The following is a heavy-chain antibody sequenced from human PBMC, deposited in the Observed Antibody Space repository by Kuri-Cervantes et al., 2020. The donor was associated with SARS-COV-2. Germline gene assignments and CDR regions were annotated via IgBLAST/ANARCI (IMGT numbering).Heavy chain of an antibody. CDR3: ARDSMTTRDFDY. CDR1: GFTFSSYW. V-gene: IGHV3-74*01. Sequence: GESLKISCVASGFTFSSYWMHWVRQAPGKGLVWVSRVTNDGGDAILADSVKGRFTITRDNAKNMLYLYMNGMRADDTAVYYCARDSMTTRDFDYWGQGTLVTVSS. J-gene: IGHJ4*02. D-gene: IGHD4-11*01. CDR2: VTNDGGDA.